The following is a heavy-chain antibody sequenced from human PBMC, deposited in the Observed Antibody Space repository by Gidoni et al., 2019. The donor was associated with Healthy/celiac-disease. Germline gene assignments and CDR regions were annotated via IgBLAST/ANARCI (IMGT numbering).Heavy chain of an antibody. D-gene: IGHD3-22*01. V-gene: IGHV3-23*01. CDR3: AKEGPLAGRRADSYYYGMDV. CDR2: ISGSGGST. J-gene: IGHJ6*02. Sequence: EVQLLESGGGLVQPGGSLRLSCAASGFTFSSYAMSWVRQAPGKGLEWVSAISGSGGSTYYADSVKGRFTISRDNSKNTLYLQMNSLRAEDTAVYYCAKEGPLAGRRADSYYYGMDVWGQGTTVTVSS. CDR1: GFTFSSYA.